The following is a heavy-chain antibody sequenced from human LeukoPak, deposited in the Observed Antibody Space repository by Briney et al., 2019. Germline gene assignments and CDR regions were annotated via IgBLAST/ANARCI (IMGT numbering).Heavy chain of an antibody. V-gene: IGHV3-48*04. CDR3: ARDRVLRYFDWTGGEGMDV. CDR1: GGSISSSIYY. CDR2: ISSSSSTI. J-gene: IGHJ6*02. D-gene: IGHD3-9*01. Sequence: PSETLSLTCIVSGGSISSSIYYWAWVRQAPGKGLEWVSYISSSSSTIYYADSVKGRFTISRDNAKNSLYLQMNSLRAEDTAVYYCARDRVLRYFDWTGGEGMDVWGQGTTVTVSS.